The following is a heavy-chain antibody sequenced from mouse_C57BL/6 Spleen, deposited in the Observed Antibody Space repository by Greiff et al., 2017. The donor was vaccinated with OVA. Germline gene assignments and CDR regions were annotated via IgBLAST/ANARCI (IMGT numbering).Heavy chain of an antibody. CDR2: IDPETGGT. V-gene: IGHV1-15*01. CDR3: TRGLGLGGDYFDY. D-gene: IGHD4-1*01. CDR1: GYTFTDYE. Sequence: QVQLQQSGAELVRPGASVTLSCKASGYTFTDYEMHWVKQTPVHGLEWIGAIDPETGGTAYNQKFKGKAILTADKSSSTAYMELRSLTSEDAAVYYCTRGLGLGGDYFDYWGQGTTLTVSS. J-gene: IGHJ2*01.